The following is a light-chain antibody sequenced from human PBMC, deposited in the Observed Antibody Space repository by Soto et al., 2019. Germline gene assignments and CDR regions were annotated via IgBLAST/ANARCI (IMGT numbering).Light chain of an antibody. CDR1: QGISSY. J-gene: IGKJ4*01. CDR2: AAS. V-gene: IGKV1-8*01. CDR3: QQYYSYPPLT. Sequence: AIRMTQSPASLSASTGDRVTITCRASQGISSYLAWYQQKPGKAPKLLIYAASTLQSGVPSRFNGSRSGTDFTLTITVLQSEDFATYHCQQYYSYPPLTFGGGTKVEIK.